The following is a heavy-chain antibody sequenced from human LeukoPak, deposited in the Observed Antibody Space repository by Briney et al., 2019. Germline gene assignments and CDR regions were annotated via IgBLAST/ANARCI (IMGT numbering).Heavy chain of an antibody. J-gene: IGHJ4*02. D-gene: IGHD5-12*01. CDR1: GYTFTSYG. Sequence: ASVKVSCKASGYTFTSYGISWVRQAPGQGLERMGWISAYNGNTNYAQKLQGRVTMTTDTSTSTAYMELRSLRSDDTAVYYCATSPSGYDFGYWGQGTLVTVSS. CDR2: ISAYNGNT. CDR3: ATSPSGYDFGY. V-gene: IGHV1-18*01.